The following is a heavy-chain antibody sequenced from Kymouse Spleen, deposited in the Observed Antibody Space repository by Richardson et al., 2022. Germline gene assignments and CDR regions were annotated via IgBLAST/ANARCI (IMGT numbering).Heavy chain of an antibody. J-gene: IGHJ4*02. CDR2: ISYDGSNK. V-gene: IGHV3-30*18. CDR1: GFTFSSYG. Sequence: QVQLVESGGGVVQPGRSLRLSCAASGFTFSSYGMHWVRQAPGKGLEWVAVISYDGSNKYYADSVKGRFTISRDNSKNTLYLQMNSLRAEDTAVYYCAKDRYNWNYVFDYWGQGTLVTVSS. CDR3: AKDRYNWNYVFDY. D-gene: IGHD1-7*01.